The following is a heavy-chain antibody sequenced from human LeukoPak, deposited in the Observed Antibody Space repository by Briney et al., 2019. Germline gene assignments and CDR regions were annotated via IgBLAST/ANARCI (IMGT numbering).Heavy chain of an antibody. V-gene: IGHV4-34*01. CDR1: GGSFSSHY. Sequence: SETLSLTCGVSGGSFSSHYWTWIRQPPGKGLEWIGEINPRGSTNYNPSLKSRVTMSVDTTKNQFSLKLSSVTAADTAVYYCARDQQQLYNYYYYYYMDVWGKGTTVTVSS. CDR2: INPRGST. J-gene: IGHJ6*03. CDR3: ARDQQQLYNYYYYYYMDV. D-gene: IGHD4-11*01.